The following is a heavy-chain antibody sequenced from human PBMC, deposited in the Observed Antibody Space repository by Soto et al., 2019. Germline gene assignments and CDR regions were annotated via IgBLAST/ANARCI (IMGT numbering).Heavy chain of an antibody. D-gene: IGHD6-6*01. V-gene: IGHV4-39*01. J-gene: IGHJ4*02. CDR2: IYYSGNT. CDR3: ARTCRSMNDY. Sequence: SETLSLTCTVSGGSISSSSYYWGWIRQPPGKGLEWIGSIYYSGNTYYNPSLKSRVTISVDTAKNQFSLKLSSVTAADTAVYYCARTCRSMNDYWGRGSLVPVSS. CDR1: GGSISSSSYY.